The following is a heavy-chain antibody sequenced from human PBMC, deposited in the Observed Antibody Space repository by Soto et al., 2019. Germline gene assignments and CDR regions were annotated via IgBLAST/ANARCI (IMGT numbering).Heavy chain of an antibody. D-gene: IGHD1-26*01. Sequence: VQLVESGGGLVQPGGSLRLSCAASGFSFSDHYMDWVRQVPGKGLEWVGRTRNKANSYTTEYAASVKGRFTVSRDDSKNSLFLQMNSLKTEDTALYYCTRVSGGGSYYFDYWGQGTLVTVSS. CDR2: TRNKANSYTT. J-gene: IGHJ4*02. V-gene: IGHV3-72*01. CDR3: TRVSGGGSYYFDY. CDR1: GFSFSDHY.